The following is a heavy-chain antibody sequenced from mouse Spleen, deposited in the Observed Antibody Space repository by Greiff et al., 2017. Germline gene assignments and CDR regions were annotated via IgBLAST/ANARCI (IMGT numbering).Heavy chain of an antibody. V-gene: IGHV1-64*01. CDR3: ARRGGYYDYSYWYFDV. J-gene: IGHJ1*01. CDR1: GYTFTSYW. Sequence: VQLQQPGAELVKPGASVKLSCKASGYTFTSYWMHWVKQRPGQGLEWIGMIHPNSGSTNYNEKFKSKATLTVDKSSSTAYMQLSSLTSEDSAVYYCARRGGYYDYSYWYFDVWGAGTTVTVSS. D-gene: IGHD2-4*01. CDR2: IHPNSGST.